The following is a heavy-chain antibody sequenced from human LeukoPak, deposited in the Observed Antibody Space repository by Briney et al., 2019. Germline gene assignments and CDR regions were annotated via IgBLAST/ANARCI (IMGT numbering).Heavy chain of an antibody. Sequence: SETLSLTCAVYGGSFSGYYWSWIRQPPGKGLEWIGEINHSGSTNYNPSLKSRVTISVDTSKNQLSLKLSSVTAADTAVYYCARATPSAAGKYYYYYYGMDVWGQGTTVTVSS. D-gene: IGHD6-13*01. J-gene: IGHJ6*02. CDR1: GGSFSGYY. V-gene: IGHV4-34*01. CDR2: INHSGST. CDR3: ARATPSAAGKYYYYYYGMDV.